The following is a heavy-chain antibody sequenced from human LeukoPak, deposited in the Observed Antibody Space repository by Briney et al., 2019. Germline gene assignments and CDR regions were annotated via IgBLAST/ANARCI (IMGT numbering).Heavy chain of an antibody. CDR2: INPSTGKT. J-gene: IGHJ6*03. CDR1: GYTSTSYF. V-gene: IGHV1-46*01. Sequence: GASVKVSCKASGYTSTSYFLHWVRQAPGQGLEWMGIINPSTGKTNYAQKLQGRVTMTTDTSTSTSYMELRSLRSDDTAVYYCARVPAYDRIYYYYYMDVWGKGTTVTISS. D-gene: IGHD3-22*01. CDR3: ARVPAYDRIYYYYYMDV.